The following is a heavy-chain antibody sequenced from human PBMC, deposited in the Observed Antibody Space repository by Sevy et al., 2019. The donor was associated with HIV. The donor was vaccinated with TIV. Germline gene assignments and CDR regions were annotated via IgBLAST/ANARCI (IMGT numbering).Heavy chain of an antibody. J-gene: IGHJ4*02. CDR1: GFSVSDND. Sequence: GGSLRLSCAASGFSVSDNDMNWVRRAPGKGLEWVSLMYHGGSILYADSVRGRFITSRDKSKNTLYLQMNSLRGEDTAVYYCARFSGLLRDFWGQGTLVTVSS. D-gene: IGHD2-21*02. V-gene: IGHV3-66*01. CDR3: ARFSGLLRDF. CDR2: MYHGGSI.